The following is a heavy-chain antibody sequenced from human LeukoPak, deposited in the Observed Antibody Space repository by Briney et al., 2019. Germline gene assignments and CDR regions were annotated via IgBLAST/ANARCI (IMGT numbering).Heavy chain of an antibody. CDR2: IYYSGST. CDR3: ARDSPTEPNYYGMDV. D-gene: IGHD4-17*01. J-gene: IGHJ6*02. CDR1: GGSISSGGYY. V-gene: IGHV4-31*03. Sequence: SETLSLTCTVPGGSISSGGYYWSWIRQHPGKGLEWIGYIYYSGSTYYNPSLKSRVTISVDTSKNQFSLKLSSVTAADTAVYYCARDSPTEPNYYGMDVWGQGTTVTVSS.